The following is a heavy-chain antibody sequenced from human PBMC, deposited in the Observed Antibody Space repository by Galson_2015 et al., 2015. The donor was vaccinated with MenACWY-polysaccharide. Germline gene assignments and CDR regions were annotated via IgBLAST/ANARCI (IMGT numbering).Heavy chain of an antibody. Sequence: SVKVSCKASGYKFTSYDINWVRQATGQGLEWMGWMNPNSGNTGYAQKFQGRVTMTSNSAMTTAYMELSSLRSEDTAVYYCARIIARKYTFADSWGQGPLVTVSS. CDR2: MNPNSGNT. J-gene: IGHJ4*02. D-gene: IGHD2-21*01. CDR3: ARIIARKYTFADS. CDR1: GYKFTSYD. V-gene: IGHV1-8*01.